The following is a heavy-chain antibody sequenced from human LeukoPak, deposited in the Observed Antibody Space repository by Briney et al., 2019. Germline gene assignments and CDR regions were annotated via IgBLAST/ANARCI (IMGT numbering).Heavy chain of an antibody. V-gene: IGHV1-18*01. Sequence: ASVKVSCKASGYTFTSYGISWVRQAPGQGLEWMGWISAYNGNTNYAQKLQGRVTMTTDTSTSTAYMELRSLRSDDTAVYYCARDEGVLQWFGERDDAFDIWGQGTMVTVSS. CDR1: GYTFTSYG. CDR2: ISAYNGNT. CDR3: ARDEGVLQWFGERDDAFDI. J-gene: IGHJ3*02. D-gene: IGHD3-10*01.